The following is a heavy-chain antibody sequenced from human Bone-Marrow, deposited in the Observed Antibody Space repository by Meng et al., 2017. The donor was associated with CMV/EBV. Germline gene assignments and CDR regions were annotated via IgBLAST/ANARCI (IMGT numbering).Heavy chain of an antibody. Sequence: ASVKVSCKASGYTFTDYFVHWVRQAPGQGLEWMGWINPVSGGTNYAQKFQGRVTMTRDTSINTAYMEVRRLRSDDTAVYYCARAEVLRFLEWFFPPPDYWGQGTLVTVSS. CDR2: INPVSGGT. CDR3: ARAEVLRFLEWFFPPPDY. V-gene: IGHV1-2*02. D-gene: IGHD3-3*01. J-gene: IGHJ4*02. CDR1: GYTFTDYF.